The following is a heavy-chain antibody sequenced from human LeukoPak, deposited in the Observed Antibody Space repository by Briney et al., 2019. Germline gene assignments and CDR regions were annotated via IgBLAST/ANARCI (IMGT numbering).Heavy chain of an antibody. CDR3: ARQVSTWFDP. J-gene: IGHJ5*02. CDR2: INHSGST. D-gene: IGHD5/OR15-5a*01. CDR1: GGSFSGYY. V-gene: IGHV4-34*01. Sequence: PSETLSLTCAVYGGSFSGYYWSWIRQPPGKGLEWIGEINHSGSTYYNPSLKSRVTISVDTSKNQFSLKLSSVTAADTAVYYCARQVSTWFDPWGQGTLVTVSS.